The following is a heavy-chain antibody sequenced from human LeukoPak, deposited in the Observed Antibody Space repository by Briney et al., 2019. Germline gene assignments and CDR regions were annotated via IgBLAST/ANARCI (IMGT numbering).Heavy chain of an antibody. V-gene: IGHV4-59*01. Sequence: SETLSLTCTVSGGSISGSYWSWIRQPPGKGLEWIAYMYNSGSTNYNPSLKSRVTISIDTSKNQFSLKLSSLTAADTAIYYCARGIESYGDYGYWGQGILVTISS. D-gene: IGHD4-17*01. CDR3: ARGIESYGDYGY. CDR2: MYNSGST. J-gene: IGHJ4*02. CDR1: GGSISGSY.